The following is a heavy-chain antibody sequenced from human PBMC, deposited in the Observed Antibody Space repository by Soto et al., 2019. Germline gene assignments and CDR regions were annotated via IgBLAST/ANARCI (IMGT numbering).Heavy chain of an antibody. CDR3: ARGGYSYGYYFDY. CDR2: ISSSSSYI. J-gene: IGHJ4*02. CDR1: GFTFSSYS. V-gene: IGHV3-21*01. Sequence: GGSLRLSCAASGFTFSSYSMNWVRQAPGKGLEWVSSISSSSSYIYYADSVKGRFTISRDNAKNSLYLQMNSLRAEDTAVYYCARGGYSYGYYFDYWGQGTLVTVSS. D-gene: IGHD5-18*01.